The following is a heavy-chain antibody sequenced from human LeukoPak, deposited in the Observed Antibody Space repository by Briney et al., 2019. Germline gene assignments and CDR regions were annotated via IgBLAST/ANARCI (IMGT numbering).Heavy chain of an antibody. Sequence: GGSLRLSCAASGFTFSSYAMSWVRQAPGKGLEWVSGISGSGGSTYYADSVKGRFTISRDNSKNTLYLQMNSLRAEDTAVYYCAKGLGSSGYYYSPFASWGQGTLVTVSS. CDR1: GFTFSSYA. V-gene: IGHV3-23*01. J-gene: IGHJ4*02. D-gene: IGHD3-22*01. CDR2: ISGSGGST. CDR3: AKGLGSSGYYYSPFAS.